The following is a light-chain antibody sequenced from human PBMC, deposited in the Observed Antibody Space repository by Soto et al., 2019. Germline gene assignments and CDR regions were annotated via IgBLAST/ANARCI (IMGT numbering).Light chain of an antibody. CDR2: GAS. CDR1: QSVSSY. V-gene: IGKV3-11*01. CDR3: QERSNWPLWT. J-gene: IGKJ1*01. Sequence: EIVLTQSPATLSLSPGERATLACRASQSVSSYLAWYQQKVGQAPRLLIYGASNRATGIPARFSGSGSGTEFTLTISSLEPEDFAVYYCQERSNWPLWTFGQGTKVEI.